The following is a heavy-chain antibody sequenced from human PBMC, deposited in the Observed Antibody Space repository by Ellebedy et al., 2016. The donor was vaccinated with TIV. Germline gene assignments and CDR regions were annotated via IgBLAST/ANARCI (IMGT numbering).Heavy chain of an antibody. V-gene: IGHV3-7*01. D-gene: IGHD4-17*01. CDR2: IYEDGTKK. CDR3: ARAIYGASYL. J-gene: IGHJ2*01. Sequence: GESLKISCTASGFTLSNYWMTWVRQAPGRGLEWGANIYEDGTKKHFVDSVRGRFTISRDDAGNSLFLQMNSLGAEDTAVYYCARAIYGASYLWGRGTLVTVSS. CDR1: GFTLSNYW.